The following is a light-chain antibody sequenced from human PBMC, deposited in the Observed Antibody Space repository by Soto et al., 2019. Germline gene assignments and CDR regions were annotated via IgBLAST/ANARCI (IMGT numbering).Light chain of an antibody. J-gene: IGKJ4*01. CDR3: QQSYSIPLT. Sequence: DIQMTQSPSSLSASVGDRVTITCQASQDISNYLNWYQQKPGKAPKLLIYDASNLETGVPSRFSGSGSGTHFTLTIINLQLEDFATYYCQQSYSIPLTFGGGTKVEIK. CDR2: DAS. V-gene: IGKV1-33*01. CDR1: QDISNY.